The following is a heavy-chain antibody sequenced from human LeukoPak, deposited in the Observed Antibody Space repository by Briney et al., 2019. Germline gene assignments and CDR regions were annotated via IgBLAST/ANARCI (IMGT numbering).Heavy chain of an antibody. CDR2: IYYSGST. Sequence: PSETLSLTCTVSGGSISSYYWSWIRQPPGKGLEWIGYIYYSGSTNYNPSLKSRVTISVDTSKNQLSLKLSSVTAADTAVYYCARGHYGDYPDYWGQGTLVTVSS. CDR1: GGSISSYY. J-gene: IGHJ4*02. CDR3: ARGHYGDYPDY. V-gene: IGHV4-59*01. D-gene: IGHD4-17*01.